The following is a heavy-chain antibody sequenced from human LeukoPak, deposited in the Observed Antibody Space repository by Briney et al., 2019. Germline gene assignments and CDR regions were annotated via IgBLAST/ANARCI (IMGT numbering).Heavy chain of an antibody. CDR2: VYHSGST. J-gene: IGHJ4*02. CDR3: ARHYSSGYELDVDY. D-gene: IGHD3-22*01. CDR1: GDSIKTSSYY. V-gene: IGHV4-39*01. Sequence: PSETLSLTCTVSGDSIKTSSYYWGWIRQPPGKGLEWIGSVYHSGSTYYNPSLKSRLTISVDTSKNQFSLNLSSVTAADTAVYFCARHYSSGYELDVDYWGQGTLVTVSS.